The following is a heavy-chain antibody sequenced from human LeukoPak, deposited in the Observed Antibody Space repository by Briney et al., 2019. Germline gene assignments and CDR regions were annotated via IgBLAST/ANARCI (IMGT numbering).Heavy chain of an antibody. J-gene: IGHJ4*02. D-gene: IGHD1-1*01. CDR1: GGSISSSSYY. Sequence: SETLSLTCTVSGGSISSSSYYWGWIRQPPGKGLEWIGSIYYSGSTYYNPSLKSRVTISVDTSKNQFSLKLSSVTAADTAVYYCARVGAGTRAHFDYSGQGTLVTVSS. V-gene: IGHV4-39*01. CDR2: IYYSGST. CDR3: ARVGAGTRAHFDY.